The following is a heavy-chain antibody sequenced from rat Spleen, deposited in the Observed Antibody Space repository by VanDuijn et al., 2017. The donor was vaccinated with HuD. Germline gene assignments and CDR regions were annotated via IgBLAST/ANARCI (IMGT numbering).Heavy chain of an antibody. CDR3: TRGLGDY. D-gene: IGHD5-1*01. CDR1: GFLLTDNS. Sequence: QVQLKESGPGLVPPSQTLSLACTVSGFLLTDNSVHWLRQPPGRGLEWMGAIWSGGKTDYNSALKSRLSISRDTSQSQVFLKMNSLQTDDTAIYICTRGLGDYWGQGVMVTVSS. J-gene: IGHJ2*01. CDR2: IWSGGKT. V-gene: IGHV2-1*01.